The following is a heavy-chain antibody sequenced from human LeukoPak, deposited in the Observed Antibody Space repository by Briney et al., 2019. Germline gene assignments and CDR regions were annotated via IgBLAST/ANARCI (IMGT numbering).Heavy chain of an antibody. CDR3: ARSPAESYYGSGYRFDP. V-gene: IGHV4-30-2*01. D-gene: IGHD3-10*01. J-gene: IGHJ5*02. CDR2: IYHSGST. Sequence: SETLSLTCAVSGGSISSGGYSWSWIRQPPGKGLEWIGYIYHSGSTYYNPSLKSRVTISVDRSKNQFSLKLSSVTAADTAVYYCARSPAESYYGSGYRFDPWGQGTLVTVSS. CDR1: GGSISSGGYS.